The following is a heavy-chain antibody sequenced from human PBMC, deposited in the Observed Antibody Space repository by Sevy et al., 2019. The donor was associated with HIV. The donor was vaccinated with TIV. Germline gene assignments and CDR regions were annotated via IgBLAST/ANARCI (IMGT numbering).Heavy chain of an antibody. D-gene: IGHD3-10*01. CDR1: GGTFSSYA. CDR2: IIPILGIA. V-gene: IGHV1-69*10. CDR3: ARSGVGPYYYYYMDV. Sequence: ASVKASCKASGGTFSSYAISWVRQAPGQGLEWMGGIIPILGIANYAQKFQGRVTITADKSTSTAYMELSSLRSEDTAVYYCARSGVGPYYYYYMDVWGKGTTVTVSS. J-gene: IGHJ6*03.